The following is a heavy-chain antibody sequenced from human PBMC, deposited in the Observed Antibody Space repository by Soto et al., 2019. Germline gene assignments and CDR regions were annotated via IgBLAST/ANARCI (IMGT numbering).Heavy chain of an antibody. CDR1: GCSISSRTHY. CDR2: AHYSGNS. V-gene: IGHV4-39*01. CDR3: ARLGTRPVETRLDATPFTGCDA. Sequence: QVQLQESGPGLVKPSETLSLTCTVSGCSISSRTHYWGWIRQCPGKGLDWIGSAHYSGNSPDRPSLKGRLTISIDTSRNQFSLRLTSVTVADPAVYFCARLGTRPVETRLDATPFTGCDAWGQGILFIVSS. J-gene: IGHJ5*02. D-gene: IGHD7-27*01.